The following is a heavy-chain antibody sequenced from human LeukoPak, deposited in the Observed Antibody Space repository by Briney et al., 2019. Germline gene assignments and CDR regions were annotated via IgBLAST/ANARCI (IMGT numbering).Heavy chain of an antibody. Sequence: SETLSLTCAVYGGSFSGYYWSWIRQPPGKGLEWIGEINHSGSTNYNPSLKSRVTISVDTSKNQFSLKLSSVTAADTAVYYCARAGGSGGSCYSIWGQGTLVTVSS. J-gene: IGHJ4*02. D-gene: IGHD2-15*01. CDR1: GGSFSGYY. CDR3: ARAGGSGGSCYSI. CDR2: INHSGST. V-gene: IGHV4-34*01.